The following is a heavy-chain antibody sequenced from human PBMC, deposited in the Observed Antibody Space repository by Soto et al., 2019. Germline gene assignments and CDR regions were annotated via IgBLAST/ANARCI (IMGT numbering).Heavy chain of an antibody. CDR2: THHRANR. J-gene: IGHJ6*02. D-gene: IGHD1-1*01. CDR3: TKDKHWYGMDV. CDR1: GDSLSSYH. Sequence: ADTLSLTCTVSGDSLSSYHWSWIRQPPRKGLEWTGSTHHRANRDHNPTPKGRVTILVDPPRNQFTLYLQMKSLRAEDTALYYCTKDKHWYGMDVWGQGTTVTVSS. V-gene: IGHV4-59*12.